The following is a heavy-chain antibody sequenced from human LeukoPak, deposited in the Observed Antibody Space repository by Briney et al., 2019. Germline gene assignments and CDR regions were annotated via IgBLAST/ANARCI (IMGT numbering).Heavy chain of an antibody. J-gene: IGHJ4*02. CDR2: ISGSGDTI. CDR3: VSAYGGLLDY. CDR1: GFTFSAYE. V-gene: IGHV3-48*03. Sequence: GGFLRLSCAASGFTFSAYEMNWVRQAPGKGLEWLSYISGSGDTIYYAESVKGRFTISRDNAKNSLYLQMSSLRAEDTAVYYCVSAYGGLLDYWGQGTLVTVSS. D-gene: IGHD3-16*01.